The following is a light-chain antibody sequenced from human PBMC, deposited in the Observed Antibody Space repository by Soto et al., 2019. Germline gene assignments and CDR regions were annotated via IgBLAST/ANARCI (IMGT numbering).Light chain of an antibody. J-gene: IGLJ7*01. CDR1: TSNFGTKT. V-gene: IGLV1-44*01. CDR3: ASCDDVLPGPL. Sequence: QSVLTQPPSASGTPGQKVTISCSGTTSNFGTKTVSWYQQLPGASPKLLIYRTDQLSSGVPDRFSVSKSGTSASLAISGLRSEDEAYYFCASCDDVLPGPLFGGGTQLTVL. CDR2: RTD.